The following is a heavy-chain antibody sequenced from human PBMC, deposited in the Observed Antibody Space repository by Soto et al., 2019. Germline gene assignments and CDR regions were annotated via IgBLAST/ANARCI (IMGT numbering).Heavy chain of an antibody. CDR1: GYTFTDYA. Sequence: HVELVQAGADVKKPGASVTISCKASGYTFTDYALHWVRQAPGQRLEWMGWMNAGVGNTLYSQKFQGRITITRDTSASTAYMELTSLTSEDTAIYYCARDPGYTFGSLNYWGPGTLVTASS. V-gene: IGHV1-3*01. J-gene: IGHJ4*02. D-gene: IGHD5-18*01. CDR3: ARDPGYTFGSLNY. CDR2: MNAGVGNT.